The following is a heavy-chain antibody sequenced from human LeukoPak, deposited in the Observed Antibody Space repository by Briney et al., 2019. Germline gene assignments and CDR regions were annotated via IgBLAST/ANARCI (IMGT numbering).Heavy chain of an antibody. Sequence: SETLSLTCAVYGGSFSGYYWSWIRQPPGKGLEWIGEINHSGSTNYNPSLKSRVTISVDTSKNQFSLKLSSVIAADTAVYYCATGTFPGSYWPIDYWGQGTLVTVSS. V-gene: IGHV4-34*01. CDR1: GGSFSGYY. CDR3: ATGTFPGSYWPIDY. J-gene: IGHJ4*02. D-gene: IGHD1-26*01. CDR2: INHSGST.